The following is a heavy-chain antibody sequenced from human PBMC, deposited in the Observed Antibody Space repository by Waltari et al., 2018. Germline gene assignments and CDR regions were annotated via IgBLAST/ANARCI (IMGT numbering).Heavy chain of an antibody. CDR1: GCIFGVYG. CDR2: IWYDGSDQ. CDR3: VRKKAGLMDAFDL. V-gene: IGHV3-33*08. Sequence: QMRLVESGGGVVQPGRSLSLSCAASGCIFGVYGMHRARQAPGKGLQWVATIWYDGSDQKYADSVKGRFTISRDNGQNTLNLQMSGLRVEDTALYYCVRKKAGLMDAFDLWGQGTMVTVSS. J-gene: IGHJ3*01.